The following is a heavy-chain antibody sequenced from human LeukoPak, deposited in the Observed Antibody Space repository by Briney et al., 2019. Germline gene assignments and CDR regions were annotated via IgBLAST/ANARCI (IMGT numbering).Heavy chain of an antibody. CDR2: IYTSGTT. D-gene: IGHD5-18*01. Sequence: SETLSLTCTVSGGSISSGSYSWNWIRQPAGTGLECIGRIYTSGTTNYNPSLKSRVTISVDTSKNQFSLKLSSVTAADTAVYYCARGERGYSYGPAFDYWGQGTLVTVSS. CDR3: ARGERGYSYGPAFDY. CDR1: GGSISSGSYS. V-gene: IGHV4-61*02. J-gene: IGHJ4*02.